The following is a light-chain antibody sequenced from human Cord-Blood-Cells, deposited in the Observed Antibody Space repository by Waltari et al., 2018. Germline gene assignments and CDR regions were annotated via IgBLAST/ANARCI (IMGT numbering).Light chain of an antibody. Sequence: QSALTQPASVSGSPGKSITISCTGTTSDVGSINLVSWYQQHPGKAPKLMIYVGSKRPSGVSNRFSGSKSGNTASLTISGLQSEDEADYYCCSYAGSSTFGVFGGGTKLTVL. CDR1: TSDVGSINL. CDR3: CSYAGSSTFGV. J-gene: IGLJ3*02. CDR2: VGS. V-gene: IGLV2-23*03.